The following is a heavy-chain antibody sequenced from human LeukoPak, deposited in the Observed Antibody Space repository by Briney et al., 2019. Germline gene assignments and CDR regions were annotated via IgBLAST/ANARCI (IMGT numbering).Heavy chain of an antibody. D-gene: IGHD5-18*01. CDR3: SRTGPTVTPFDY. J-gene: IGHJ4*02. V-gene: IGHV4-59*08. CDR2: ISYSGGT. Sequence: SETLSLTCTVSGGSISSSYWTWIRQPPGKGLGWIGYISYSGGTNYNPSLKSRVTMSVDTSKNQFSLKLRSVTAADTAVYFCSRTGPTVTPFDYWGQGILVTVSS. CDR1: GGSISSSY.